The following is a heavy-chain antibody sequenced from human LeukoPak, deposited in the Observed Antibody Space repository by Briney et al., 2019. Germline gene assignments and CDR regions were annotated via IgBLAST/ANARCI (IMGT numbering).Heavy chain of an antibody. V-gene: IGHV1-69*13. CDR1: GGTFSSYA. Sequence: ASVTVSCKASGGTFSSYAISWVRQAPGQGLEWMGGIIPIFGTANYAQKIQGRVTITADESTSTAYMELSSLRSEDTAVYYCARDLGYCSGGSCYADFDYWGQGTLVAVSS. J-gene: IGHJ4*02. D-gene: IGHD2-15*01. CDR2: IIPIFGTA. CDR3: ARDLGYCSGGSCYADFDY.